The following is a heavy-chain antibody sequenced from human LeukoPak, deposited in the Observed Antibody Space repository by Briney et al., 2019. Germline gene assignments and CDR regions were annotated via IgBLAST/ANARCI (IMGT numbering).Heavy chain of an antibody. CDR3: VRDRGRYDSSGYYYEGYFDY. Sequence: GGPLRLSCAASGFTFSSYGMHWVRQAPGKGLEWVAVISYDGSNKYYADSVKGRFTISRDNAKNSLYLQMNSLRAEDTAVYYCVRDRGRYDSSGYYYEGYFDYWGQGTLVTVSS. V-gene: IGHV3-30*03. CDR2: ISYDGSNK. CDR1: GFTFSSYG. D-gene: IGHD3-22*01. J-gene: IGHJ4*02.